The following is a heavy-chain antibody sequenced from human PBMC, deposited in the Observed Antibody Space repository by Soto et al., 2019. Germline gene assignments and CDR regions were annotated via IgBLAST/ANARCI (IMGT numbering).Heavy chain of an antibody. Sequence: ASETLCLTCTVSGGSISSSRYYWGWIRQAPGKGLGWFGGFYYRGSTYSNPSFRGRVTISVATSKNQFSLKLSSVTAADTAVYYCANLAVYSRSCNYYYYGMDVWAQGTTVTVSS. CDR1: GGSISSSRYY. V-gene: IGHV4-39*01. J-gene: IGHJ6*02. CDR3: ANLAVYSRSCNYYYYGMDV. CDR2: FYYRGST. D-gene: IGHD6-13*01.